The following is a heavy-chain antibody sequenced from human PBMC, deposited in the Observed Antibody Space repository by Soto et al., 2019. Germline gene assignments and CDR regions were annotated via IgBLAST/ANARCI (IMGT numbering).Heavy chain of an antibody. CDR2: INPNSGGT. V-gene: IGHV1-2*02. Sequence: ASVKVSCKASGYTFTGYYMHWVRQAPGQGLEWMGWINPNSGGTNYAQKFQGRVTMTRDTSISTAYMELSRLRSDDTAVYYCARPNCSSTSCPPYGMDVWGQGTTVTVSS. J-gene: IGHJ6*02. CDR1: GYTFTGYY. CDR3: ARPNCSSTSCPPYGMDV. D-gene: IGHD2-2*01.